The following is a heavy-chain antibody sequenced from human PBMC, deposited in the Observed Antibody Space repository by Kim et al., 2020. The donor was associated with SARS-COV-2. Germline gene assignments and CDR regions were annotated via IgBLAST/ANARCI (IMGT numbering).Heavy chain of an antibody. Sequence: GGSLRLSCAASGFTFSSYGMHWVRQAPGKGLERVAVIWYDGSNKYYADSVKGRFTISRDNSKNTLYLQMNSLRAEDTAVYYCAREPLENYYYGMDVWGQGTTVTVSS. CDR3: AREPLENYYYGMDV. CDR2: IWYDGSNK. V-gene: IGHV3-33*01. CDR1: GFTFSSYG. J-gene: IGHJ6*02.